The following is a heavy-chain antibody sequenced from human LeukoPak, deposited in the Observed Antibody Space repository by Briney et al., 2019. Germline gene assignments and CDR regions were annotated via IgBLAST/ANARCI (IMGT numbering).Heavy chain of an antibody. D-gene: IGHD6-13*01. CDR3: ARLLGYSSSWYRNWFDP. CDR2: INHSGST. CDR1: GGSFSGYY. Sequence: TSETLSLTCAVYGGSFSGYYWSWIRQPPGKGLEWIGEINHSGSTNYNPSLKSRVTISVDTSKNQFSLKLSSVTAADTAVYYCARLLGYSSSWYRNWFDPWGQGTLVTVSS. V-gene: IGHV4-34*01. J-gene: IGHJ5*02.